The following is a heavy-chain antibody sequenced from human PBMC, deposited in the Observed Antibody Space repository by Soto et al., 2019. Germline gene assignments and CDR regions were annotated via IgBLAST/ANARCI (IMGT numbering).Heavy chain of an antibody. J-gene: IGHJ4*02. CDR2: ISGTGDRT. Sequence: EVQLVESGGGLVQPGGSLRLSCVASGFTFSFYAMPWVRQTPWKELEWVSIISGTGDRTLYADSVKGRITISRDNSNNTLYLQMNSHRAGDTAGCYCAFDFWGQGTLVTVSS. CDR3: AFDF. CDR1: GFTFSFYA. V-gene: IGHV3-23*04.